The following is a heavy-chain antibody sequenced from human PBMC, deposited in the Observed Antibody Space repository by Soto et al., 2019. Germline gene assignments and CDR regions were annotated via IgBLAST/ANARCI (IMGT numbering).Heavy chain of an antibody. CDR3: ATQERITMVRGVSKGLDP. CDR1: GGSISSSSYY. Sequence: SETLSLTCTVSGGSISSSSYYWGWIRQPPGKGLEWIGEINHSGSTNYNPSLKSRVTISVDTSKNQFSLKLSSVTAADTAVYYCATQERITMVRGVSKGLDPWGQGTLVTVSS. D-gene: IGHD3-10*01. CDR2: INHSGST. J-gene: IGHJ5*02. V-gene: IGHV4-39*07.